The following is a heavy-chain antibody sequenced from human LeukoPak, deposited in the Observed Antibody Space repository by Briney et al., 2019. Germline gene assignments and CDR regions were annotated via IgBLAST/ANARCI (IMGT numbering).Heavy chain of an antibody. CDR1: GYTFTGYY. D-gene: IGHD6-19*01. Sequence: ASVKVSCKASGYTFTGYYMHWVRQAPGQGLEWMGWINPNSGGTNYAQKFQGRVTMTRDTSISTAYMELSRLRSDDTAVYYCASITGYSSGWYGLGDFDYWGQGTLVTVSS. V-gene: IGHV1-2*02. CDR3: ASITGYSSGWYGLGDFDY. J-gene: IGHJ4*02. CDR2: INPNSGGT.